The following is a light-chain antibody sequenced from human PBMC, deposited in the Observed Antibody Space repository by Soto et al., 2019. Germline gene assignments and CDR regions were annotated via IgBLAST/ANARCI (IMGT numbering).Light chain of an antibody. V-gene: IGLV2-14*01. CDR1: SSDAGTYNY. Sequence: QSVLTQPASVSGSPGQSITISCTGTSSDAGTYNYVSWYQQHSGKAPKLMIYEVSNRPSGVSNRFSGSKSGNTASLTISGLQAEDEADYYCSAYTSSLTLYVFGSGTKATV. CDR3: SAYTSSLTLYV. J-gene: IGLJ1*01. CDR2: EVS.